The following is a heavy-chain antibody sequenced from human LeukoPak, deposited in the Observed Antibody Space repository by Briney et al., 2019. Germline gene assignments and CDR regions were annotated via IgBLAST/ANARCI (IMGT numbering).Heavy chain of an antibody. V-gene: IGHV3-23*01. CDR1: GFIFSSYA. J-gene: IGHJ4*02. Sequence: GGSLRLSCAASGFIFSSYAMNWVRRAPGKGLEWVSTIGGSDGATYYADSMKGRLTISRDNSKNTLYVQMNSLRAEDTAVYYCAKMDSSGSYFDYWGQGTLVTVSS. D-gene: IGHD1-26*01. CDR2: IGGSDGAT. CDR3: AKMDSSGSYFDY.